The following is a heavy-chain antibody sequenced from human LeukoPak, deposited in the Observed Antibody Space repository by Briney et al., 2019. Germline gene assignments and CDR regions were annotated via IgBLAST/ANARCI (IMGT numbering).Heavy chain of an antibody. CDR2: ISAYNGNT. CDR1: GYTFTSYV. J-gene: IGHJ6*02. D-gene: IGHD3-9*01. Sequence: ASVKVSCKSSGYTFTSYVISWVRQAPAQGLEWMGWISAYNGNTNYAQKLQGRVTMTTDTSTSTAYMELRSLRSDDTAVYYCARDLNYDILTGYYTDDYYYYGMDVWGQGTTVTVSS. CDR3: ARDLNYDILTGYYTDDYYYYGMDV. V-gene: IGHV1-18*01.